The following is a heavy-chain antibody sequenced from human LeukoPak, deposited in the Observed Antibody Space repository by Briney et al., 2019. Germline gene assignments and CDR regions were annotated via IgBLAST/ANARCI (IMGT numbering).Heavy chain of an antibody. V-gene: IGHV1-69*13. Sequence: SVKVSCKASGGTFSSYAISWVRQAPGQGLEWMGGIIPIFGTANYAQKFQGRVTITADESTSTAYMELSSLRSEDTAVYYCARDGSSGWSYDAFDIWGQGAMVTVSS. CDR3: ARDGSSGWSYDAFDI. D-gene: IGHD6-19*01. J-gene: IGHJ3*02. CDR2: IIPIFGTA. CDR1: GGTFSSYA.